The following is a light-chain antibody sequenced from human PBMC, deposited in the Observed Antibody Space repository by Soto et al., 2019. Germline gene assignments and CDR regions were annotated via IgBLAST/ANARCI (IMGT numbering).Light chain of an antibody. Sequence: EIVLTQSPGTLSLSPEERVTLSCRASQSISNNHLAWYQQKPGQAPRLLIHGTSNRATGIPDRFSGSGSGTDFTLTFSRLEPEDFAVYYCEYYGSSITFGGGTKVDIK. CDR3: EYYGSSIT. CDR1: QSISNNH. J-gene: IGKJ4*01. V-gene: IGKV3-20*01. CDR2: GTS.